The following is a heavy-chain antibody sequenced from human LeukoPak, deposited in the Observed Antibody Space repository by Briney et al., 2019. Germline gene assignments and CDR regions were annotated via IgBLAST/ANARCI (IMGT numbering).Heavy chain of an antibody. CDR3: ARSTRGYDQTFDY. CDR1: GGSFSGYY. Sequence: SETLSLTCAVYGGSFSGYYWSWIRQPPGKGLEWIGEINHSGSTNCNPSLKSRVTISVDTSKNQFSLKLSSVTAADTAVYYCARSTRGYDQTFDYWGQGTLVTVSS. J-gene: IGHJ4*02. V-gene: IGHV4-34*01. D-gene: IGHD5-12*01. CDR2: INHSGST.